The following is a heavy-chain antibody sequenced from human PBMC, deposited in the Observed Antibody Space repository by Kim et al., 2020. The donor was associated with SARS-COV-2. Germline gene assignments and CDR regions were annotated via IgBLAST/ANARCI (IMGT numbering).Heavy chain of an antibody. V-gene: IGHV1-18*01. CDR3: ATSRFWSGKGGFDP. J-gene: IGHJ5*02. CDR1: GYTFTSYG. D-gene: IGHD3-3*01. Sequence: ASVKVSCKASGYTFTSYGISWVRQAPGQGLEWMGWISAYNGNTNYAQKLQGRVTMTTDTSTSTAYMELRSLRSDDTAVYYCATSRFWSGKGGFDPWGQGTLVTVSS. CDR2: ISAYNGNT.